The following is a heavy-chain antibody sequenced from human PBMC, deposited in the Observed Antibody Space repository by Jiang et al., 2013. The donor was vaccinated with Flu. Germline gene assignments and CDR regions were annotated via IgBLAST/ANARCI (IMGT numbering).Heavy chain of an antibody. J-gene: IGHJ4*02. CDR2: INPSGGST. CDR3: ARDPDYYDSSGYYSGHFDY. CDR1: GYTFTSYY. D-gene: IGHD3-22*01. V-gene: IGHV1-46*01. Sequence: GAEVKKPGASVKVSCKASGYTFTSYYMHWVRQAPGQGLEWMGIINPSGGSTSYAQKFQGRVTMTRDTSTSTVYMELSSLRSEDTAVYYCARDPDYYDSSGYYSGHFDYWGQGTLVTVSS.